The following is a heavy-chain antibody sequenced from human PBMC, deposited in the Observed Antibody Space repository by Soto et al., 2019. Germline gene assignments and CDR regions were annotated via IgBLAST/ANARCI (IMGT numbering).Heavy chain of an antibody. CDR1: GYIFTKYA. Sequence: ASVKVSCKSSGYIFTKYAMHWVRQAPGQRPEWMGCVNAGNGNTKYSQKFQGRVTITRDTSASTAHMELSSLTSEDTAVYYCARDSYYGSGIYNSFDYWGQGALVTVSS. D-gene: IGHD3-10*01. CDR3: ARDSYYGSGIYNSFDY. CDR2: VNAGNGNT. V-gene: IGHV1-3*01. J-gene: IGHJ4*02.